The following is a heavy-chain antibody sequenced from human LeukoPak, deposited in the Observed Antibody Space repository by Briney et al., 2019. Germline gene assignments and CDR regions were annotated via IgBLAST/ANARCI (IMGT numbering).Heavy chain of an antibody. Sequence: ASVKVSCKASGYTFTSYDINWVRQATGQGLEWMGWMNPNSGNTGYAQKFQGRVTMTRNTSISTAYMELSSLRSEDTAVYYCAREKVIQYYYGSGSGGAFDIWGQGTMVTVSS. V-gene: IGHV1-8*01. J-gene: IGHJ3*02. D-gene: IGHD3-10*01. CDR2: MNPNSGNT. CDR3: AREKVIQYYYGSGSGGAFDI. CDR1: GYTFTSYD.